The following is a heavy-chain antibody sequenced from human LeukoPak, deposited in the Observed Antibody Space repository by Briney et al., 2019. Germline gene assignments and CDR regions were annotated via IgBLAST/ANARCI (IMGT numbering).Heavy chain of an antibody. CDR2: FDPEDGET. D-gene: IGHD1-26*01. Sequence: GASVTVSCKVSGYTLTELSMHWVRQAPGKGLEWMGGFDPEDGETIYAQKFQGRVTMTEDTSTDTAYMELSSLRSEDTAVYYCATDKGGSYAGGYWFGPWGQGTLVTVSS. V-gene: IGHV1-24*01. CDR1: GYTLTELS. CDR3: ATDKGGSYAGGYWFGP. J-gene: IGHJ5*02.